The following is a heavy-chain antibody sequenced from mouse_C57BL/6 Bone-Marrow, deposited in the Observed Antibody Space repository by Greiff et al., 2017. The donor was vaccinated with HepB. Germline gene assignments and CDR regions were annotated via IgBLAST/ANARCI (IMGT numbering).Heavy chain of an antibody. V-gene: IGHV2-5*01. J-gene: IGHJ1*03. D-gene: IGHD1-1*01. Sequence: VQLQQSGPGLVQPSQSLSITCTVSGFSLTSYGVHWVRQSPGKGLEWLGVIWRGGSTDYNAAFMSRLSITKDNSKSQVFFKMNSLQADDTAIYYCAKDSPYYYGSSYWYFDVWGTGTTVTVSS. CDR3: AKDSPYYYGSSYWYFDV. CDR2: IWRGGST. CDR1: GFSLTSYG.